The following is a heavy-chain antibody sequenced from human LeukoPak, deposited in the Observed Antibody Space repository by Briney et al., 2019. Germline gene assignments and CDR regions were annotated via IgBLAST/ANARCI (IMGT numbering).Heavy chain of an antibody. Sequence: SETLSLTCTVSGGSISSYYWSWIRQPPGKGLEWIGYIYYSGSTNYNPSLKSRVTISVDTSKNQFSLKLSSVTAADTAVYYCARVETDGVVVPAAIRYWGQGTLVTVSS. D-gene: IGHD2-2*01. CDR2: IYYSGST. V-gene: IGHV4-59*01. J-gene: IGHJ4*02. CDR3: ARVETDGVVVPAAIRY. CDR1: GGSISSYY.